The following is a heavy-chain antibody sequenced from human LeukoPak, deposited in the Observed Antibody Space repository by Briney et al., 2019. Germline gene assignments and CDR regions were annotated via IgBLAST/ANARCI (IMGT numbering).Heavy chain of an antibody. D-gene: IGHD5-18*01. Sequence: PGRSLRLSCAASGFTFSSYAMHWVRQAPGKGLEWVAVISYDGSNKYYADSVKGRFTISRDNSKNTLYLQMNSLRAEDTAVYYCAREDLGVDTAMVFDYWGQGTLVTVSS. V-gene: IGHV3-30-3*01. J-gene: IGHJ4*02. CDR1: GFTFSSYA. CDR3: AREDLGVDTAMVFDY. CDR2: ISYDGSNK.